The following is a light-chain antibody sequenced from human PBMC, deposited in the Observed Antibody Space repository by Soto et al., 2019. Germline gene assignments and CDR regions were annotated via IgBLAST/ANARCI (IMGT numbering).Light chain of an antibody. J-gene: IGKJ1*01. CDR1: QSINNYF. CDR3: QKHNNTPRP. CDR2: RAS. V-gene: IGKV3-20*01. Sequence: EIVLTQSPGTLSLSPGETATLSCRASQSINNYFLAWHQQRPGQAPRLLSFRASQRASGIPDRFRGSGSGTDFTLTITRLEPEDFAVYYCQKHNNTPRPFGQGTKVEIK.